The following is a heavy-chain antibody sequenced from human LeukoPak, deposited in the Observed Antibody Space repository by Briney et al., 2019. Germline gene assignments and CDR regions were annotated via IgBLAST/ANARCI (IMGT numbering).Heavy chain of an antibody. CDR1: GGSFSGYY. V-gene: IGHV4-34*01. Sequence: PSETLSLTCAVYGGSFSGYYWSWIRQPPGKGLEWIGEINHSGSTNYNPSLKSRVTISVDTSKNQFSLKLSSVTAADTAVYYCARGRKGIVAAVFDPWGQGTLVTVSS. CDR3: ARGRKGIVAAVFDP. D-gene: IGHD1-26*01. J-gene: IGHJ5*02. CDR2: INHSGST.